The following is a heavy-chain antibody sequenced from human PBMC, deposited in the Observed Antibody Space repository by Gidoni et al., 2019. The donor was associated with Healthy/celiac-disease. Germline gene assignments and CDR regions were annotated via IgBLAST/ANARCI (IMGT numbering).Heavy chain of an antibody. CDR1: GFTFSSYE. J-gene: IGHJ4*02. D-gene: IGHD4-17*01. V-gene: IGHV3-48*03. Sequence: EVQLVESGGGLVQPGGSLRLSCAASGFTFSSYEMNWVRQAPGKGLEWVSYISSSGSTIYYADSVKGRFTISRDNDKNSLYLQMNSLRAEDTAVYYCARVLTTVTTRDYWGQGTLVTVSS. CDR2: ISSSGSTI. CDR3: ARVLTTVTTRDY.